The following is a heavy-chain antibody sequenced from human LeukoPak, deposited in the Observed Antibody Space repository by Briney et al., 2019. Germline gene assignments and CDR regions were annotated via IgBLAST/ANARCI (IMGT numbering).Heavy chain of an antibody. CDR2: IYHSGST. D-gene: IGHD6-13*01. CDR3: ARRTVGSSSRDY. Sequence: PSETLSLTCTVSGGSISSYYWSWIRQPAGKGLEWIGRIYHSGSTYYNPSLKSRVTISVDTSKNQFSLKLSSVTAADTAVYYCARRTVGSSSRDYWGQGTLVTVSS. V-gene: IGHV4-4*07. CDR1: GGSISSYY. J-gene: IGHJ4*02.